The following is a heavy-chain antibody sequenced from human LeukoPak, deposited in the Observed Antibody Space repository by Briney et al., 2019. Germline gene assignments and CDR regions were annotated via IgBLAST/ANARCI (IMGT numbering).Heavy chain of an antibody. D-gene: IGHD3-3*01. V-gene: IGHV3-7*01. J-gene: IGHJ5*02. CDR3: ARDRPITIFGVVILP. CDR2: IKQDGSEK. CDR1: GFTFSSYA. Sequence: GGSLRLSCAASGFTFSSYAMSWVRQAPGKGLQWVANIKQDGSEKNYVDSVKGRFTISRDNAKNSLYLQMNSLRAEDTAVYYCARDRPITIFGVVILPWGQGTLVTVSS.